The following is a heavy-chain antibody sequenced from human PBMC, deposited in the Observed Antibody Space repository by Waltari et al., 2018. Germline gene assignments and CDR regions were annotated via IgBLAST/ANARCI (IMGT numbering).Heavy chain of an antibody. V-gene: IGHV4-59*08. Sequence: QVQLQESGPGLVKPSETLSLTCTVAGSPISGDFWHWILQPPGKGLDWIGYMYSSGSTNYNPSLNGRLTISIDTSKNQFSLKLTSVTAADTAVYYCARHGATGSSSGRANDYWGQGTLVTVSS. CDR2: MYSSGST. D-gene: IGHD6-6*01. CDR3: ARHGATGSSSGRANDY. CDR1: GSPISGDF. J-gene: IGHJ4*02.